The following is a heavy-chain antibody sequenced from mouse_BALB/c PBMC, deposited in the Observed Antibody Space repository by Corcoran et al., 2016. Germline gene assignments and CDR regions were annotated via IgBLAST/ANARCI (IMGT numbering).Heavy chain of an antibody. CDR3: ASYAYGSSYYCDY. CDR2: IDPENGNT. D-gene: IGHD1-1*01. J-gene: IGHJ2*01. V-gene: IGHV14-1*02. CDR1: GFNIKDYY. Sequence: EVQLPQSGAELVRPGALVKLSCKASGFNIKDYYMHWVKQRPEQGLEWIGWIDPENGNTIYDPKFQGKASITADTSSNTAYLQLSSLTSEDTAVYYCASYAYGSSYYCDYWGQGTTLTVSS.